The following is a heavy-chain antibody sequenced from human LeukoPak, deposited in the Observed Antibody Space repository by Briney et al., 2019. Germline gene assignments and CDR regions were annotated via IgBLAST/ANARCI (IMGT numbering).Heavy chain of an antibody. CDR3: AKAWDPYYYYYMDV. CDR2: ISGSGGST. CDR1: GFTFSSYA. J-gene: IGHJ6*03. V-gene: IGHV3-23*01. Sequence: GGSLRLSCAASGFTFSSYAMSWVRQAPGKGLEWVSAISGSGGSTYYADSVKGRFTISRDNSKNTLYLQMNSLRAEDTAVYYCAKAWDPYYYYYMDVWGKGTTVTVSS. D-gene: IGHD1-26*01.